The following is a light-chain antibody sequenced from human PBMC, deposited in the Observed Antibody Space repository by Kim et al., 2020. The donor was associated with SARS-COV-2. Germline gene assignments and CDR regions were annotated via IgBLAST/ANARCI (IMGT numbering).Light chain of an antibody. Sequence: EIVLTQSPGTLSLSPGERATLSCRASQSIYSNLAWYQQKPGQAPRLLIHGASSRATGIPDRFSGSGSGTDFTLTISRLEPEDFAVYYCHQYDSSFRNFGGGTKVDIK. CDR2: GAS. CDR3: HQYDSSFRN. CDR1: QSIYSN. J-gene: IGKJ4*01. V-gene: IGKV3-20*01.